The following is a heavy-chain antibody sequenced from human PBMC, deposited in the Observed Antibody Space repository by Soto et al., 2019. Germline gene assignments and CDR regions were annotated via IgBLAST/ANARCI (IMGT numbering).Heavy chain of an antibody. V-gene: IGHV4-59*08. CDR3: ARSHYYCKAVYHPYFFDY. CDR1: GGSISSYY. Sequence: SETLSLTCTVAGGSISSYYWGWIRRPPGKGQKWMGYISYRGKTNYSPSLKSRVTMSVDTSKNQFSLRLSSVTAADTSVYFSARSHYYCKAVYHPYFFDYWGQGTLVSASS. CDR2: ISYRGKT. J-gene: IGHJ4*02. D-gene: IGHD3-10*01.